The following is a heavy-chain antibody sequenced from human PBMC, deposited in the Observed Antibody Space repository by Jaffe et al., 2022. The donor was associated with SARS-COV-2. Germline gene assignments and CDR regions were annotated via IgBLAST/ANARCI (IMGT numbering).Heavy chain of an antibody. V-gene: IGHV3-30*18. CDR1: GFTFSSYG. Sequence: QVQLVESGGGVVQPGRSLRLSCAASGFTFSSYGMHWVRQAPGKGLEWVAVISYDGSNKYYADSVKGRFTISRDNSKNTLYLQMNSLRAEDTAVYYCAKDWGAGVEGYFDYWGQGTLVTVSS. J-gene: IGHJ4*02. CDR3: AKDWGAGVEGYFDY. CDR2: ISYDGSNK. D-gene: IGHD3-16*01.